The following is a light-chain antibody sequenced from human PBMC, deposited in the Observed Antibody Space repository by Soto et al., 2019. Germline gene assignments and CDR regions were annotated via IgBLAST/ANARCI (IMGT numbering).Light chain of an antibody. J-gene: IGKJ2*01. V-gene: IGKV1-39*01. CDR3: QQSYTTPYT. Sequence: DVQMTQSPSSLSASVGDRVTISCRASQRISTNLNWYQQKPGKAPVLLIYAASSLQGGAPSRFSGSGSVTDFTLTITSLQPEDIATYYCQQSYTTPYTFGQGTKLEIE. CDR2: AAS. CDR1: QRISTN.